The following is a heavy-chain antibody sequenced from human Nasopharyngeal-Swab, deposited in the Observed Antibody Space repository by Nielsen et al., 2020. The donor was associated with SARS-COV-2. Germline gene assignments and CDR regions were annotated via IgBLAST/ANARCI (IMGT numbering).Heavy chain of an antibody. Sequence: GESLKISCAGSGFTFSSYLMSWVRQAPGKGLEWVSVIYSGGSTYYADSVKGRFTISKDNSKNTLYLQMNSLRAEDTAVYYCASLLTWGQGTLVTVSS. CDR3: ASLLT. CDR2: IYSGGST. V-gene: IGHV3-53*01. J-gene: IGHJ5*02. D-gene: IGHD2-8*01. CDR1: GFTFSSYL.